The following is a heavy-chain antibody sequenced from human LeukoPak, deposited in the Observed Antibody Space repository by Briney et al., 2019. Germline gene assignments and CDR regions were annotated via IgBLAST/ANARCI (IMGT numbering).Heavy chain of an antibody. V-gene: IGHV3-30*18. J-gene: IGHJ3*02. CDR2: ISYDGSNK. CDR3: AKRIIDSGWEDDAFDI. D-gene: IGHD6-19*01. Sequence: GSLRLSCAASGFTFSSYGMHWVRQAPGKGLEGVAVISYDGSNKYYADSVKGRFTISRDNSKNTLYLQMNSLRAEDTAVYYCAKRIIDSGWEDDAFDIWGQGTMVTVSS. CDR1: GFTFSSYG.